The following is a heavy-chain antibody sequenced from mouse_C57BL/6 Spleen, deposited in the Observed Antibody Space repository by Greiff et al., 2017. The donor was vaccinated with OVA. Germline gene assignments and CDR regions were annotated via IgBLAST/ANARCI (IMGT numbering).Heavy chain of an antibody. J-gene: IGHJ2*01. CDR3: TLDSSGLGFDY. Sequence: EVHLVESGGGLVQPGGSMKLSCAASGFTFSDAWMDWVRQSPEKGLEWVAEIRNKANNHATYYAESVKGRFTISRDDSKSSVYLQMNSLRAEDTGIDYCTLDSSGLGFDYWGQGTTLTVSS. D-gene: IGHD3-2*02. V-gene: IGHV6-6*01. CDR2: IRNKANNHAT. CDR1: GFTFSDAW.